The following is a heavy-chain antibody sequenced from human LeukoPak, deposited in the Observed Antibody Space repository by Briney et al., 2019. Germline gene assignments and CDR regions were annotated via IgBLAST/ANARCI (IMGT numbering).Heavy chain of an antibody. CDR1: GGSISSYY. Sequence: TSETLSLTCTVSGGSISSYYWSWIRQPPRKGLEWIGYIYYSGSTNYNPSLKSRVTISVDTSKNQFSLKLSSVTAADTAVYYCAAGYSSSWPVYYYYYMDVWGKGTTVTISS. V-gene: IGHV4-59*01. CDR3: AAGYSSSWPVYYYYYMDV. CDR2: IYYSGST. D-gene: IGHD6-13*01. J-gene: IGHJ6*03.